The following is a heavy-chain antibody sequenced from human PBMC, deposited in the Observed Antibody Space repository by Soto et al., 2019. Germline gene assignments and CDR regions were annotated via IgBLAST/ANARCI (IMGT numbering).Heavy chain of an antibody. CDR2: INPSGGST. CDR3: ARGQVYWSIAVAGPYYSGMDV. J-gene: IGHJ6*02. D-gene: IGHD6-19*01. CDR1: GYTFTSYY. Sequence: ASVKVSCKASGYTFTSYYMHWVRQAPGQGLEWMGIINPSGGSTSYAQKFQGRVTMTRDTSTSTVYMELSSLRSEDTAVYYCARGQVYWSIAVAGPYYSGMDVWGQGTTVTVSS. V-gene: IGHV1-46*01.